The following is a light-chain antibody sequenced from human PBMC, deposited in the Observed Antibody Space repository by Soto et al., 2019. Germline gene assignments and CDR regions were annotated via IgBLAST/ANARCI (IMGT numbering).Light chain of an antibody. Sequence: DIQMTQSPSTLSAYIGETVTITCRASQRINSWLAWYRQKPGQAPRLLIYKASMLESGVPSRFSGRGAGTEFTLTISNLQPDDFATYYCQQYDTYTQIAFGQGTRLEIQ. CDR3: QQYDTYTQIA. J-gene: IGKJ5*01. CDR2: KAS. V-gene: IGKV1-5*03. CDR1: QRINSW.